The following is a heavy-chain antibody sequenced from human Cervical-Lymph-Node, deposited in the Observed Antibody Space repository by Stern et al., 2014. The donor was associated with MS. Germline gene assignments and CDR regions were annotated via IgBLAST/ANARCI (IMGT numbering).Heavy chain of an antibody. V-gene: IGHV1-3*01. CDR3: AREKRGATGPLFDY. J-gene: IGHJ4*02. D-gene: IGHD1-1*01. Sequence: QDQLVQSGAEVKKPAASVKVSCKASRYTFTDYAIHWVRQAPGQRLELMGWINAANGDTKYSQKYQDRITITRDTSAGTAYMELSSLRSEDTAVYYCAREKRGATGPLFDYWGQGTLVTVSS. CDR1: RYTFTDYA. CDR2: INAANGDT.